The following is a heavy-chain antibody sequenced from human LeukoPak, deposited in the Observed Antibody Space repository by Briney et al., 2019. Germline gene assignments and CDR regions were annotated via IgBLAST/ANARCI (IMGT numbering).Heavy chain of an antibody. V-gene: IGHV6-1*01. CDR1: GDSVSRKSAG. Sequence: SQTLSLTCAISGDSVSRKSAGWNWIRQSPSRGLEWLGRTYYRSKWYNDYAVSVKSRITINPDTSKNQFSLQLNSVTPEDTAIYYCARDVEAARPLYMDVWGKGTTVTVSS. J-gene: IGHJ6*03. D-gene: IGHD6-6*01. CDR3: ARDVEAARPLYMDV. CDR2: TYYRSKWYN.